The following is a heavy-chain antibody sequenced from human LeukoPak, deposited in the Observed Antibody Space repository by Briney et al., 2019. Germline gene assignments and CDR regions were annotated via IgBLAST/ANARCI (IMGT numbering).Heavy chain of an antibody. V-gene: IGHV3-30*18. CDR1: GFTFSSYG. Sequence: GGSLRLSCTASGFTFSSYGMHWVRQAPGKGLEWVAVISYDGSNKYYADSVKGRFTISRDNSKNTLYLQMNSLRAEDTAVYYCAKDPGVVVVAATGLDYWGQGTLVTVSS. CDR2: ISYDGSNK. CDR3: AKDPGVVVVAATGLDY. J-gene: IGHJ4*02. D-gene: IGHD2-15*01.